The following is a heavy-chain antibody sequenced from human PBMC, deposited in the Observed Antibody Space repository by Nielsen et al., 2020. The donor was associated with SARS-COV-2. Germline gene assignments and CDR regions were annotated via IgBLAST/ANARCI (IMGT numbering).Heavy chain of an antibody. Sequence: GESLKISCAASGFTFSSYDMHWVRQAPGKGLEWVAVIWSDGSDRYYADSVKGRFTISRDNSKNTLYLQMNSLRVDDTAVYFCARVTVSVAGTIDYWGQGTQVTVSS. V-gene: IGHV3-33*01. CDR2: IWSDGSDR. CDR1: GFTFSSYD. D-gene: IGHD6-19*01. J-gene: IGHJ4*02. CDR3: ARVTVSVAGTIDY.